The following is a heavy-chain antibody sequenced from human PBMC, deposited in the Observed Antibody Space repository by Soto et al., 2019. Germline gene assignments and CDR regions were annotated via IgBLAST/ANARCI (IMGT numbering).Heavy chain of an antibody. D-gene: IGHD3-10*01. Sequence: EVQLLESGGGLVQPGGSLRLSCAASGFTFSSYAMSWVRQAPGKGLEWVSTISGSGGSTYYADSVKGRFTISRNNSKNTLYLQMNSLRAEDTAVYYCAKDLGYYGSGCLFDYWGQGTLVTFSS. CDR1: GFTFSSYA. J-gene: IGHJ4*02. CDR3: AKDLGYYGSGCLFDY. CDR2: ISGSGGST. V-gene: IGHV3-23*01.